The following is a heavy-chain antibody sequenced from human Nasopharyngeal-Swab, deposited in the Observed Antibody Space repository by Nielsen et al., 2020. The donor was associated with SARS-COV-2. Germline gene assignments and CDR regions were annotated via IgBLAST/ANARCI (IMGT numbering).Heavy chain of an antibody. Sequence: GESLKISCAASGFTFSSYGMHWVRQAPGKGLEWVAVIWYDGSNKYYADSVKGRFTISRDNSKNTLYLQMNSLRAEDTAVYYCARGGVGSYHRLVDDYWGQGTLVTVSS. V-gene: IGHV3-33*01. CDR1: GFTFSSYG. CDR3: ARGGVGSYHRLVDDY. CDR2: IWYDGSNK. J-gene: IGHJ4*02. D-gene: IGHD1-26*01.